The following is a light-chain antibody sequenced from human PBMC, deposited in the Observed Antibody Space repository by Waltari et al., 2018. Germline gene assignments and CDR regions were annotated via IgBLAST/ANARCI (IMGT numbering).Light chain of an antibody. CDR2: DAS. J-gene: IGKJ4*01. CDR3: QQYDNLPLT. V-gene: IGKV1-33*01. CDR1: QDIDNY. Sequence: DIQMTQSPSSLSASVGDRVPITCQATQDIDNYLNWYQHKPGKAPNLLIYDASNLETGVPSRFSGSGSGTDFTLTITNLQPEDFATYYCQQYDNLPLTFGGGTKVHLK.